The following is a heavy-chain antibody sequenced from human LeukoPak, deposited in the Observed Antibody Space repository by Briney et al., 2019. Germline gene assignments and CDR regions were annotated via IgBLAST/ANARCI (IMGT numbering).Heavy chain of an antibody. CDR3: ARDRSSSGHFDY. V-gene: IGHV3-30-3*01. Sequence: WXXVISYDGSNKYYADSVKGRFTISRDNSKNTLYLQMNSLRAEDTAVYYCARDRSSSGHFDYWGQGTLVTVSS. D-gene: IGHD6-6*01. J-gene: IGHJ4*02. CDR2: ISYDGSNK.